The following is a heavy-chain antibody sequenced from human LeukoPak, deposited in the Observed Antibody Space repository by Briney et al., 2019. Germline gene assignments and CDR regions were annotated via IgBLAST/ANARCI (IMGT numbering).Heavy chain of an antibody. J-gene: IGHJ4*02. D-gene: IGHD3-22*01. Sequence: GDSLKISCSGSGYTFTNYNIAWVRQMPGEGLEFMGIIYPGDSHVTYSPSFQGQVTISADKSVSTTYLQWSSLKASDTAIHYCARLDEGFYYDGGGFLYWGQGTLLAVSS. CDR1: GYTFTNYN. CDR3: ARLDEGFYYDGGGFLY. CDR2: IYPGDSHV. V-gene: IGHV5-51*01.